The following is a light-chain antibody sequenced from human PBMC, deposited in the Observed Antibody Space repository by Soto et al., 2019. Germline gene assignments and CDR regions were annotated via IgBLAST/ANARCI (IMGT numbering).Light chain of an antibody. J-gene: IGKJ5*01. CDR3: QQYYTYPYT. Sequence: DIQITQSPSTLSSSVGDRVTITCRASHSISVWLAWYQQKPGKAPKLLIYQASTLESGVPSRFSGRGSGTDFTLTISSLQPDDFATYYCQQYYTYPYTFGQGTRLEIK. CDR1: HSISVW. V-gene: IGKV1-5*03. CDR2: QAS.